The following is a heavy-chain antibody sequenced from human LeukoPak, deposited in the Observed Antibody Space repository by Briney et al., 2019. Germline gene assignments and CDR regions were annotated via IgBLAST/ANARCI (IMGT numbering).Heavy chain of an antibody. CDR2: IDRHSSSK. V-gene: IGHV3-21*04. Sequence: GGSLGLSCAASGFTFIHYSMNWVRQAPGKGLEWVSSIDRHSSSKNYADSVKGRFVISRDNAKNSLYLQMNSLRAEDTAVYYCARHREYYDTTGHGPYYYYGMDVWGQRTTVTVSS. CDR1: GFTFIHYS. J-gene: IGHJ6*02. D-gene: IGHD3-22*01. CDR3: ARHREYYDTTGHGPYYYYGMDV.